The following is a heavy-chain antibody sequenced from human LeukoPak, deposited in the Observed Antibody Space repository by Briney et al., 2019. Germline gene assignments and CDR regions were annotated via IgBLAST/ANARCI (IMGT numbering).Heavy chain of an antibody. D-gene: IGHD6-19*01. CDR1: GFTFSNAW. CDR2: IKQDGSEK. J-gene: IGHJ4*02. CDR3: ARELDGTSGWSVYFGY. Sequence: GGSLRLSCAASGFTFSNAWMSWVRQAPGKGLEWVANIKQDGSEKYYVDSVKGRFTISRDNAKNSLYLQMNSLRAEDTAVYYCARELDGTSGWSVYFGYWGQGTLVTVSS. V-gene: IGHV3-7*01.